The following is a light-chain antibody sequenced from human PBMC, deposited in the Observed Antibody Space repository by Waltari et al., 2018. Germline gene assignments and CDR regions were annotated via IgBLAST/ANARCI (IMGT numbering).Light chain of an antibody. CDR1: GSHIGAGYD. Sequence: QSVLTQPPSVSGAPGQRVTISCSGSGSHIGAGYDVHWYRQLPGNAPTLLIYGVNPRPPVVSDRFSGSQFDTSASLAIAGLQADDEADYYCQSYDTTLSVVFGGGTKLTVL. CDR3: QSYDTTLSVV. V-gene: IGLV1-40*01. CDR2: GVN. J-gene: IGLJ2*01.